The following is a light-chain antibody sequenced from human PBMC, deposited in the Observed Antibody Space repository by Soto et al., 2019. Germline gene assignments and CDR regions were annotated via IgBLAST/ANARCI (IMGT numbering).Light chain of an antibody. J-gene: IGKJ1*01. CDR1: QSVSSSY. Sequence: EIVLTQSPGTLSLSPGERATLSCRASQSVSSSYLAWYQQKPGQAPRLLIYGASSRATGIPDWFSGSGSGTDFILTISRLEPEDFAVYYCQQYGSSPQTFGQGTKVEIK. V-gene: IGKV3-20*01. CDR2: GAS. CDR3: QQYGSSPQT.